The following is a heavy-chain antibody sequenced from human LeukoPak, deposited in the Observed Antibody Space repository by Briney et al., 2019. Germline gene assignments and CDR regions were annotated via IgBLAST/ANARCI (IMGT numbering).Heavy chain of an antibody. CDR3: ARDRSSQQLVQDY. J-gene: IGHJ4*02. CDR2: ISYDGSNK. CDR1: GFTFSSYG. V-gene: IGHV3-30*03. D-gene: IGHD6-6*01. Sequence: GRSLRLSCAASGFTFSSYGMHWVRQAPGKGLEWVAVISYDGSNKYYADSVKGRFTISRDNAKNSLYLQMNSLRAEDTAVYYCARDRSSQQLVQDYWGQGTLVTVSS.